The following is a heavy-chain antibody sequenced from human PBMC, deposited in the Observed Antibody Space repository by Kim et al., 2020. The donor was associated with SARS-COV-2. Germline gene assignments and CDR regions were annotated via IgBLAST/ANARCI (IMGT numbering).Heavy chain of an antibody. CDR3: AREDPGAD. J-gene: IGHJ4*02. Sequence: SGSTNYNPSLKSRVSMSVDTSENQFSLKLRSVTATDTAVYYCAREDPGADWGQGTLVTVYS. V-gene: IGHV4-4*07. D-gene: IGHD3-10*01. CDR2: SGST.